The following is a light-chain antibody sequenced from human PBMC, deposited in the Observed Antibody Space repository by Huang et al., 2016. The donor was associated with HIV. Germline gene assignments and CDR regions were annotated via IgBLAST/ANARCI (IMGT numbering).Light chain of an antibody. Sequence: EVVMTQSPATLSVSPGERAALSCRASQSVSSDLAWYQQKPGQAPRLLIYGASTRAPGIPARVGGSGSGTEFTLTISSLQSEDFAVYYCQQYNNWPPITFGQGTRLEIK. CDR2: GAS. J-gene: IGKJ5*01. V-gene: IGKV3-15*01. CDR3: QQYNNWPPIT. CDR1: QSVSSD.